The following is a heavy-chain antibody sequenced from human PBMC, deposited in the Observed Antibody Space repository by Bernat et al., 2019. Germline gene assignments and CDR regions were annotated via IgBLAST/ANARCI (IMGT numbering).Heavy chain of an antibody. CDR2: ISAYNGNT. CDR1: GYTFTSYG. V-gene: IGHV1-18*04. CDR3: ARAPGGYCSGGSCYYFDY. J-gene: IGHJ4*02. D-gene: IGHD2-15*01. Sequence: QVQLVQSGAEVKKPGASVKVSCKASGYTFTSYGISWVRQAPGQGLEWMGWISAYNGNTNYAQKLQGRVTMTRDTSTSTVYMELSSLRSEDTAVYYCARAPGGYCSGGSCYYFDYWGQGTLVTVSS.